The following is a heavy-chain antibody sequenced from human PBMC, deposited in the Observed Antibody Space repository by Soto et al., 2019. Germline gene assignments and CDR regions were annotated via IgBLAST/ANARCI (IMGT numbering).Heavy chain of an antibody. Sequence: QVQLQQWGAGLLKASETLSLTCAVYGGSFSGYYWSWIRQPPGKGLEWIGEINHSGSTNYNPSLKSRVTISVDTSKNQFSLKLSSVTAADTAVYYCASDRRGYSYGSFDYWGQGTLVTVSS. CDR2: INHSGST. CDR3: ASDRRGYSYGSFDY. D-gene: IGHD5-18*01. J-gene: IGHJ4*02. CDR1: GGSFSGYY. V-gene: IGHV4-34*01.